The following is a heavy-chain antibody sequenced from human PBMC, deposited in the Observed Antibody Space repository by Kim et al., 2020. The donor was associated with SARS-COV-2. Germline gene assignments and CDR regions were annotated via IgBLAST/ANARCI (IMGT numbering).Heavy chain of an antibody. CDR2: ISGSGGST. CDR3: AKDPVTITFGGVIVIGAVDY. D-gene: IGHD3-16*02. V-gene: IGHV3-23*01. CDR1: GFTFSSYA. Sequence: GGSLRLSCAASGFTFSSYAMSWVRQAPGKGLEWVSAISGSGGSTYYADSVKGRFTISRDNSKNTLYLQMNSLRAEDTAVYYCAKDPVTITFGGVIVIGAVDYWGQGTLVTVSS. J-gene: IGHJ4*02.